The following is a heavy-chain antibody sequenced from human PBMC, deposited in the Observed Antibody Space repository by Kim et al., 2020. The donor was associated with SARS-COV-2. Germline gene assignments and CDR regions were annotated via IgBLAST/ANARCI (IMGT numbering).Heavy chain of an antibody. CDR3: ARVRQHLEWLIIDY. V-gene: IGHV4-59*01. D-gene: IGHD3-3*01. Sequence: NPSLKSRVTISVDTSKNQFSLKLSSVTAADTAVYYCARVRQHLEWLIIDYWGQGTLVTVSS. J-gene: IGHJ4*02.